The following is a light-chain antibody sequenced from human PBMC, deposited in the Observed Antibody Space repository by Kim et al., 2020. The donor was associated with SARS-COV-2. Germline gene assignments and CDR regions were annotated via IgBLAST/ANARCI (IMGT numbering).Light chain of an antibody. J-gene: IGKJ1*01. CDR1: QSVPANY. Sequence: EIVLTQSPATLSLSPGQRATLSCGASQSVPANYLAWYQQKPGLAPRLLIYDASIRATGIPDRFSGSGSGTDFTLTISRLEPEDFAVYYCQQYSASPRTFGQGTKVDIK. CDR3: QQYSASPRT. V-gene: IGKV3D-20*01. CDR2: DAS.